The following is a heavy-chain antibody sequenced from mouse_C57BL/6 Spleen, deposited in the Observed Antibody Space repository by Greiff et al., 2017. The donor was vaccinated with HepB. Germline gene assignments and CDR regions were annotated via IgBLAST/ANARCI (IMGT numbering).Heavy chain of an antibody. V-gene: IGHV1-52*01. J-gene: IGHJ4*01. Sequence: VQLQQSGAELVRPGSSVKLSCKASGYTFTSYWMHWVKQRPIQGLEWIGNIDPSDSETHYNQKFKDKATLTVDKSSSTAYMQLSSLTSEDSAVYYCARLYYGSSLYAMDDWGQGTSVTVSS. CDR1: GYTFTSYW. CDR3: ARLYYGSSLYAMDD. CDR2: IDPSDSET. D-gene: IGHD1-1*01.